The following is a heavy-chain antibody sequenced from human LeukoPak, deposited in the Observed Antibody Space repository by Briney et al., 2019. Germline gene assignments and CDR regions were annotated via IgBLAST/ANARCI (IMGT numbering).Heavy chain of an antibody. CDR1: GFTFSSYG. CDR2: ISYDGSNK. CDR3: AKDIGDNWNWVYYYYGMDV. D-gene: IGHD1-7*01. V-gene: IGHV3-30*18. Sequence: GRSLRLSCAASGFTFSSYGMHWVRQAPGKGLEWVAVISYDGSNKYYADSVKGRFTISRDNSKNTLYLQMNSLRAEDTAVYYCAKDIGDNWNWVYYYYGMDVWGQGTTVTVSS. J-gene: IGHJ6*02.